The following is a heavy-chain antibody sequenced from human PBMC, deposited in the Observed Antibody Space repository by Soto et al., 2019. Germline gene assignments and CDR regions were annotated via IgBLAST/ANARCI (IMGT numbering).Heavy chain of an antibody. J-gene: IGHJ6*02. D-gene: IGHD6-25*01. CDR3: ARGSAAYYYYYGMDV. V-gene: IGHV3-74*01. CDR2: IKGDGGDT. Sequence: WWSLRLSCASSVFTFIGFWMHWVRQNPGKGLMWVAHIKGDGGDTAYADSVKGRFTIARANPKNTLYLQMNSVRVEDTGVYSCARGSAAYYYYYGMDVWGHGTTVTVSS. CDR1: VFTFIGFW.